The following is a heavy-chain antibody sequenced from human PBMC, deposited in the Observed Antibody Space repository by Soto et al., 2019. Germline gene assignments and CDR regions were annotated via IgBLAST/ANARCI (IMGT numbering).Heavy chain of an antibody. V-gene: IGHV1-18*01. CDR2: ISAYNGNT. J-gene: IGHJ4*02. D-gene: IGHD3-3*01. Sequence: ASVKVSCKASGYTFTSYGISWVRQAPGQGLEWMGWISAYNGNTNYAQKLQGRVTMTTDTSTSTAYMELRSLRSDDTAVYYCARDGDYYDFWSGYYVFDYWGQGTLVTVSS. CDR3: ARDGDYYDFWSGYYVFDY. CDR1: GYTFTSYG.